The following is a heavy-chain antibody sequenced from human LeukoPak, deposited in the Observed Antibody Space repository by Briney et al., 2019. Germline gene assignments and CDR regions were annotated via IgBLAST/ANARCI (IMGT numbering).Heavy chain of an antibody. CDR2: IYYSGST. D-gene: IGHD3-9*01. Sequence: SETLSLTCTVSGGSISSSNYYWVWIRQPPGKGLEWIGSIYYSGSTYYNPSLKSRVTISVDTSKNQFSLKLSSVSAADTAVYYCARHPVLRYLGTWGQGTLVTVSS. V-gene: IGHV4-39*01. J-gene: IGHJ4*02. CDR3: ARHPVLRYLGT. CDR1: GGSISSSNYY.